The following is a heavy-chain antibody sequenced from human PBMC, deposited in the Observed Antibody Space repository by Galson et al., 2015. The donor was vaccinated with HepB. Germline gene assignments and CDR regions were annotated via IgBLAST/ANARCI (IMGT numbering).Heavy chain of an antibody. CDR3: ARSRSSWADAFDI. D-gene: IGHD6-13*01. V-gene: IGHV3-30-3*01. CDR1: RFTFSSYA. CDR2: ISYDGSNK. J-gene: IGHJ3*02. Sequence: SLRLSCAASRFTFSSYAMNWVRQAPGKGLEWVAVISYDGSNKYYADSVKGRFTISRDNSKNTLYLQMNSLRGEDTAVYYCARSRSSWADAFDIWGQGTMVTVSS.